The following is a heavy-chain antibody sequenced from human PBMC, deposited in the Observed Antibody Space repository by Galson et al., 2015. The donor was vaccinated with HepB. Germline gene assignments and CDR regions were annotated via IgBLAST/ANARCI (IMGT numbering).Heavy chain of an antibody. Sequence: SVKVSCKASGYTFTSYGISWVRQAPGQGLEWMGWISAYTGNTNYAQKLQGRVTMTTDTSTSTAYMELWSLRSDDTAVYYCARRGKRDYDVLTGYYRYFYYGMDVWGQGTTVTVSS. CDR3: ARRGKRDYDVLTGYYRYFYYGMDV. J-gene: IGHJ6*02. V-gene: IGHV1-18*01. D-gene: IGHD3-9*01. CDR2: ISAYTGNT. CDR1: GYTFTSYG.